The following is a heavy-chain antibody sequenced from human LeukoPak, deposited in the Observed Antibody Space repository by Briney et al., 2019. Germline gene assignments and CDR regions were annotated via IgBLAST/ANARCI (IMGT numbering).Heavy chain of an antibody. V-gene: IGHV3-74*01. CDR1: GFTFSSYW. CDR3: ARGKGWEQPIDY. Sequence: PGGSLRLSCAASGFTFSSYWMHWVRQAPGEGLEHVSRINSDGSSTNYAGSVKGRFTISRDNAKNTVYVQMNSLRAEDTAVYYCARGKGWEQPIDYWGQGTVVTVSS. CDR2: INSDGSST. J-gene: IGHJ4*02. D-gene: IGHD1-26*01.